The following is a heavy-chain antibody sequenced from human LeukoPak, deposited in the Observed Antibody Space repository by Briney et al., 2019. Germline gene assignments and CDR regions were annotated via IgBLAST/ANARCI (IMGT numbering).Heavy chain of an antibody. CDR2: IASDGSST. CDR3: AKDSGRDGYWFDP. Sequence: GGSLRLSCAASGFTFSSYWMNWVRQAPGKGLVWVSRIASDGSSTTYADSVKGRFTISRDNSKNTLYLQMNSLRAEDTAVYYCAKDSGRDGYWFDPWGQGTLVTVSS. J-gene: IGHJ5*02. V-gene: IGHV3-74*01. CDR1: GFTFSSYW. D-gene: IGHD5-24*01.